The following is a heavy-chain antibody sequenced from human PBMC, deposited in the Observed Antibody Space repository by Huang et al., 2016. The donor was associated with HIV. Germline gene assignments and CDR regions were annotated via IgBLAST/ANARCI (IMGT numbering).Heavy chain of an antibody. D-gene: IGHD6-19*01. Sequence: EVELVESGGGLVKPGGSLSLSCAASGFAFSSYGMNWVRQDPGKGLGWGACIGRDSSYIDYADSVKGRVTISRDNAKSSIYLQLDSLRAEDTAVYYCAYQQWLVGGLNHWGQGTLVVVSS. CDR3: AYQQWLVGGLNH. J-gene: IGHJ5*02. CDR2: IGRDSSYI. V-gene: IGHV3-21*02. CDR1: GFAFSSYG.